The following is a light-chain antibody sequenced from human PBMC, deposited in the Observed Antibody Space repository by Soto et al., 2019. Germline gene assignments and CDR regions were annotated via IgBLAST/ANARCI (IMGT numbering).Light chain of an antibody. V-gene: IGLV2-8*01. CDR3: SSYAGSNKVV. CDR2: EVS. CDR1: SSDVGGYNY. Sequence: QSVLTQPPSASGSPGQSVTISCTGTSSDVGGYNYVSWYQQHPGKAPKVMIYEVSKRPSGVPDRFSGSKSGNTASLTVSGLQAEDEAYYYCSSYAGSNKVVFGGGTKLTVL. J-gene: IGLJ2*01.